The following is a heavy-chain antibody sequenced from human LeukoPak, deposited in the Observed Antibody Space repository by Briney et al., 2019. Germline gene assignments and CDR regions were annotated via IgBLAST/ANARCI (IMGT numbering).Heavy chain of an antibody. CDR3: AREGYGLRFDY. V-gene: IGHV4-34*01. D-gene: IGHD3-16*01. J-gene: IGHJ4*02. Sequence: PSETLSLTCAVYGGSFSGYYWSWIRQPPGKGLEWIGEINHSGSTNYNPSLKSRVTISVDTSKNQFSLKLSSVSAADTAVYYCAREGYGLRFDYWGQGTVVTVSS. CDR1: GGSFSGYY. CDR2: INHSGST.